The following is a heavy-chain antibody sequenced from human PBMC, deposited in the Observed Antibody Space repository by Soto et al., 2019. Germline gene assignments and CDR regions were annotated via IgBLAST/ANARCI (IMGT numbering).Heavy chain of an antibody. V-gene: IGHV3-23*04. J-gene: IGHJ4*02. CDR3: MKVRDY. CDR2: IGNSGSDR. CDR1: GFMFSDYA. Sequence: EVKLVESGGGLVQPGGSLRISCKVSGFMFSDYAMTWVRQAPGKGLEWVSSIGNSGSDRDYADSVKGRFTISRDNSENTVYLQMDSLKVEDTALYFCMKVRDYWGQGPQVTVS.